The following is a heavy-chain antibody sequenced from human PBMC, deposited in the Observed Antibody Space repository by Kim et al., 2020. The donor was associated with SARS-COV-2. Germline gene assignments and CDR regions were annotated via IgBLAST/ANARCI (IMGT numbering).Heavy chain of an antibody. CDR3: ARDDGFRSIAH. D-gene: IGHD2-15*01. J-gene: IGHJ1*01. V-gene: IGHV3-7*01. Sequence: GGSLRLSCAASGFAIGGYWMAWLRQFPGKGLEWVANIKPDGSLKFYVDSVEGRFTVSRDNVKNSVYLQMDGLRPEDTAVYYCARDDGFRSIAHWGQGSL. CDR1: GFAIGGYW. CDR2: IKPDGSLK.